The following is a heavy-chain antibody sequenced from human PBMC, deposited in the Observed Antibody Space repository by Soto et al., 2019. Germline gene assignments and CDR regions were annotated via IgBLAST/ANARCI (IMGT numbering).Heavy chain of an antibody. Sequence: EVQLVESGGGLVQPGGSLRLSCAASGFTFSDHYMDWVRQAPGKGLEWVGRTRNKANSYTTEYAASVKGRFTISRDESKNSLYLQMNSLITEDTAVYYCARVATRWYYFDYWGQGTLVTVSS. D-gene: IGHD2-15*01. CDR2: TRNKANSYTT. CDR1: GFTFSDHY. J-gene: IGHJ4*02. V-gene: IGHV3-72*01. CDR3: ARVATRWYYFDY.